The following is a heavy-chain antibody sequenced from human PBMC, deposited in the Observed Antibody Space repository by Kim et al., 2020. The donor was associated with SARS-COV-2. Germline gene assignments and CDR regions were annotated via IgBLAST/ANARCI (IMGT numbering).Heavy chain of an antibody. Sequence: SVKVSCKASGGTFSSYAISWVRQAPGQGLEWMGGIIPIFGTANYAQKFQGRVTITADESTSTAYMELSSLRSEDTAVYYCVKDADGPKWGSGDYWGQGTLVTVSS. V-gene: IGHV1-69*13. CDR1: GGTFSSYA. CDR3: VKDADGPKWGSGDY. J-gene: IGHJ4*02. D-gene: IGHD3-16*01. CDR2: IIPIFGTA.